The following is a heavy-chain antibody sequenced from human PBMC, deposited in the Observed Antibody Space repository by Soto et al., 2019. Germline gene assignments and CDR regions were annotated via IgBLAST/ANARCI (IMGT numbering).Heavy chain of an antibody. D-gene: IGHD3-3*01. CDR2: IWYDGSNK. CDR3: ARDSEYYDFWSGYYPQQPYYMDV. Sequence: PGGSLRLSCAASGFTFSSYGRHWVRQAPGKGLEWVAVIWYDGSNKYYADSVKGRFTISRDNSKNTLYLQMNSLRAEDTAVYYCARDSEYYDFWSGYYPQQPYYMDVWGKGTTVTVSS. V-gene: IGHV3-33*01. J-gene: IGHJ6*03. CDR1: GFTFSSYG.